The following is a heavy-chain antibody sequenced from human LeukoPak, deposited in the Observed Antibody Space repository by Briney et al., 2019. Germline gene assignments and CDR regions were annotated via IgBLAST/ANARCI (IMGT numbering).Heavy chain of an antibody. J-gene: IGHJ4*02. CDR2: IYYSGST. D-gene: IGHD5-18*01. CDR3: ARNRGCNYGYSFDS. V-gene: IGHV4-59*08. CDR1: GGSISSYY. Sequence: ASETLSLTCTVSGGSISSYYWSWIRQPPGKGLEWIGYIYYSGSTNYNPSLKSRVTISGDTSKNQFSLKVRSVTAADTAVYYCARNRGCNYGYSFDSWGQGTLVTVSS.